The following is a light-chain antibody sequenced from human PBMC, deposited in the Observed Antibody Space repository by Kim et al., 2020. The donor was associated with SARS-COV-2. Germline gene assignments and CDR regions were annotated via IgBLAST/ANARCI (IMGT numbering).Light chain of an antibody. V-gene: IGKV1-9*01. Sequence: IQLTQSPSSLSASVGDRVIITCRASHDISSYLAWYQQKPGKAPNLLISAASTLHSGVPSRFSGSGSGTDFTLTITGLQPEDFATYYCQELNSFPPFGQGTRLEIK. J-gene: IGKJ5*01. CDR1: HDISSY. CDR2: AAS. CDR3: QELNSFPP.